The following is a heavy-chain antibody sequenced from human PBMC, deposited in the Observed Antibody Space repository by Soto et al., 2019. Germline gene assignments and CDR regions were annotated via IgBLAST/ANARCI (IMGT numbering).Heavy chain of an antibody. D-gene: IGHD2-2*01. CDR2: IIPILGIA. CDR3: ARFGYCSSTSCYDY. CDR1: GGTFSSYT. J-gene: IGHJ4*02. Sequence: QVQLVQSGAEVKKPGSSVKVSCKASGGTFSSYTISWVRQAPGQGLEWMGRIIPILGIANYAQKFQGRVTITADKSPSTAYMELSSLRSEATAVYYCARFGYCSSTSCYDYWGQGTLVTVSS. V-gene: IGHV1-69*02.